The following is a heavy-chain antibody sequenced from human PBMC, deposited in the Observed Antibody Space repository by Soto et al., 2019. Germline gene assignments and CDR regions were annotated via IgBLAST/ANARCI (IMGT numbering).Heavy chain of an antibody. CDR2: INAGNGNT. CDR1: GYTFTSYA. D-gene: IGHD5-18*01. J-gene: IGHJ6*03. V-gene: IGHV1-3*01. Sequence: ASVKVSCKASGYTFTSYAMHWVRQAPGQRLEWMGWINAGNGNTKYSQKFQGRVTITRDTSASTAYMELSSLRSEDTAVYYCAREGGNQSGYSYGYEYYYYYMDVWGKGTTVTVSS. CDR3: AREGGNQSGYSYGYEYYYYYMDV.